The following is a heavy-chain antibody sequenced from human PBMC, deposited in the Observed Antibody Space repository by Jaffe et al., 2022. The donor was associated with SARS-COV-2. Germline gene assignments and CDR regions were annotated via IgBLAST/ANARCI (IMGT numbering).Heavy chain of an antibody. J-gene: IGHJ6*02. Sequence: QVQLVESGGGVVQPGRSLRLSCAASGFTFSSYGMHWVRQAPGKGLEWVAVISYDGSNKYYADSVKGRFTISRDNSKNTLYLQMNSLRAEDTAVYYCAKDRASDQDYYYYYGMDVWGQGTTVTVSS. V-gene: IGHV3-30*18. CDR1: GFTFSSYG. D-gene: IGHD3-10*01. CDR3: AKDRASDQDYYYYYGMDV. CDR2: ISYDGSNK.